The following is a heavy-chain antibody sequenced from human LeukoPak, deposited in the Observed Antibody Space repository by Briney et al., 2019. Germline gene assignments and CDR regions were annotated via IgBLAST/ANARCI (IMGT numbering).Heavy chain of an antibody. D-gene: IGHD3-10*01. CDR2: INHSGST. J-gene: IGHJ4*02. CDR3: ARGRFYYYGSGSFVLDY. V-gene: IGHV4-34*01. Sequence: SETLSLTCAVYGGSFSGYYWSWIRQPPGKGLEWIGEINHSGSTNYNPSLKSRVTISVDTSKNQFSLKLSSVTAADTAVYYCARGRFYYYGSGSFVLDYWGQGTLVTVSS. CDR1: GGSFSGYY.